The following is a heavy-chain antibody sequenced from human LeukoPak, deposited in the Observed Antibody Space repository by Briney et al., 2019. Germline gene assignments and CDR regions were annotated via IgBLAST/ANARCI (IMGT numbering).Heavy chain of an antibody. Sequence: SETLSLTCTVSGGSISSYYWSWIRQPPGKGLEWIGYIYYSGSANYNPSLKSRVTISVDTSKNQFSLKLSSVTAADTAVYYCARHSRSSGWSDYWGQGTLVTVSS. J-gene: IGHJ4*02. V-gene: IGHV4-59*08. CDR2: IYYSGSA. CDR3: ARHSRSSGWSDY. D-gene: IGHD6-19*01. CDR1: GGSISSYY.